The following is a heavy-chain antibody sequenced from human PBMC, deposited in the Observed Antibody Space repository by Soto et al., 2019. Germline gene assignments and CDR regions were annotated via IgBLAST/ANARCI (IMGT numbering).Heavy chain of an antibody. CDR2: IRSKANSYAT. J-gene: IGHJ3*02. D-gene: IGHD6-25*01. CDR3: TRLGSEMALKHI. Sequence: GGSLRLSCAASGFTFSGSAMHWVRQASGKGLEWVGRIRSKANSYATAYAASVKGRFTISRDDSKNTAYLQMNSLKTEDTAVYYCTRLGSEMALKHICGQGTMVTVSS. V-gene: IGHV3-73*01. CDR1: GFTFSGSA.